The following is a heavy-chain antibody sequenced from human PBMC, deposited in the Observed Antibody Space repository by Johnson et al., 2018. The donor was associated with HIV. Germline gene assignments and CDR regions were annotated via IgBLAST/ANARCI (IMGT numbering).Heavy chain of an antibody. V-gene: IGHV3-30*04. CDR1: GFTFSSYA. D-gene: IGHD6-19*01. J-gene: IGHJ3*02. CDR2: ISYDGSNK. CDR3: ARRIAGADDAFDI. Sequence: QVQVVESGGGLVKPGGSLRLSCAASGFTFSSYAMHWVRQAPGKGLEWVAIISYDGSNKYYADSVKGGFTISRDNSKNTLYLQMNSLRAEDTAMYYCARRIAGADDAFDIWGHGTMVTVSS.